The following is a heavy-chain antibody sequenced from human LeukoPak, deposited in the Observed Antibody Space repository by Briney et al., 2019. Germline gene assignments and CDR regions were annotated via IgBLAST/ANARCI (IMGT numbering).Heavy chain of an antibody. CDR1: GFTFSSYG. CDR3: AKDRVGDGYNFDY. J-gene: IGHJ4*02. CDR2: IRYDGSNK. D-gene: IGHD5-24*01. V-gene: IGHV3-30*02. Sequence: GGSLRLSCAASGFTFSSYGMHWVRQAPGKGLEWVAFIRYDGSNKYYADSVKGRFTISRDNSKNTLHLQMNSLRADDTAVYNCAKDRVGDGYNFDYWGQGALVTVSS.